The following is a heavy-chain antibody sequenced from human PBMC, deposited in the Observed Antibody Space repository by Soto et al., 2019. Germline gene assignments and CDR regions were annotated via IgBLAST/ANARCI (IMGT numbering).Heavy chain of an antibody. CDR1: GGTFSRYS. J-gene: IGHJ6*02. D-gene: IGHD2-2*01. V-gene: IGHV1-69*08. CDR3: AREDRDRETGLVPAAIDGMDV. CDR2: IIPIFGIA. Sequence: QVQLVQSGAEVKKPGSSVKVSCKASGGTFSRYSITWVRQAPGHGLEWIGRIIPIFGIASYAQKFQGRVTITADESTSTAYMEVSSLRSDAAAVYYCAREDRDRETGLVPAAIDGMDVWGQGTTVTVSS.